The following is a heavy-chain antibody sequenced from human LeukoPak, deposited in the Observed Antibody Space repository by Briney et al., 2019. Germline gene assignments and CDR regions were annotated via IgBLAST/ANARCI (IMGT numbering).Heavy chain of an antibody. Sequence: ASVKVSCKASGDTFTSYDISWVRQAPGQGLEWMGWICAYNGNTNYAQKLQGRVTMTTDTSTSTAYMELRSLRSDDTAVYYCARGPYCSGGTCYSQYFDYWGQGTLVTVSS. D-gene: IGHD2-15*01. J-gene: IGHJ4*02. CDR3: ARGPYCSGGTCYSQYFDY. V-gene: IGHV1-18*01. CDR2: ICAYNGNT. CDR1: GDTFTSYD.